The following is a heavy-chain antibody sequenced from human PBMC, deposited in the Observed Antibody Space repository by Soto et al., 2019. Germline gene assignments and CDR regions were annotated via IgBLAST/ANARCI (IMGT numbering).Heavy chain of an antibody. V-gene: IGHV3-48*02. CDR1: GFTFSSYS. CDR2: ISSSSSTI. CDR3: ARPEYSSSSYGMDV. J-gene: IGHJ6*02. Sequence: GGLLRLSCAASGFTFSSYSMNWVSQAPGKGLEWVSYISSSSSTIYYADSVKGRFTISRDNAKNSLYLQMNSLRDEDTAVYYCARPEYSSSSYGMDVWGQGTTVTVSS. D-gene: IGHD6-6*01.